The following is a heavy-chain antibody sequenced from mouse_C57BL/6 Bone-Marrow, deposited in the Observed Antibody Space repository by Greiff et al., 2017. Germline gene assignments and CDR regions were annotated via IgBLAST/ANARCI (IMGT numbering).Heavy chain of an antibody. Sequence: QVQLQQPGAELVKPGASVKMSCKASGYTFTSYWITWVKPRPGQGLEWIGDIYPVSGSTNYNEKFKCKATLTVDTSSSTAYMQLSSLPSEDSAVYCFARPCDSTYWYFDVWGTGTTVTVSS. CDR3: ARPCDSTYWYFDV. J-gene: IGHJ1*03. CDR2: IYPVSGST. CDR1: GYTFTSYW. D-gene: IGHD2-5*01. V-gene: IGHV1-55*01.